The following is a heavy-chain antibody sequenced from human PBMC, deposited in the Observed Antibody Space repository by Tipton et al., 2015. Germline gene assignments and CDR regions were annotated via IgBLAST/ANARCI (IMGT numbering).Heavy chain of an antibody. D-gene: IGHD1-1*01. CDR1: GFTFSTYA. CDR2: ISGSGART. J-gene: IGHJ6*02. CDR3: ARDLRYPYYYGMDV. V-gene: IGHV3-23*01. Sequence: SLRLSCAASGFTFSTYAMNWVRQAPGKGLEWVSSISGSGARTDYADSVKGRFTISRDNSKNTVYLQMNSLRAEDTAVYYCARDLRYPYYYGMDVWGQGTTVTVSS.